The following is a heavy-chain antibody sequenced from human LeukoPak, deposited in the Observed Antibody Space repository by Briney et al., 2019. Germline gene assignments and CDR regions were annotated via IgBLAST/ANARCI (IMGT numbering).Heavy chain of an antibody. CDR3: AKGRFPIGFEY. V-gene: IGHV6-1*01. D-gene: IGHD2/OR15-2a*01. CDR2: TYFRSKWNI. Sequence: SQTLSLTFAISGDSVSSTSATWNWIRHSPARGLEWLGRTYFRSKWNIDYALSVKSRISINPDTPKNHFSLHLNSVTPEDTAVYYCAKGRFPIGFEYWGQGTLVTVSS. J-gene: IGHJ4*02. CDR1: GDSVSSTSAT.